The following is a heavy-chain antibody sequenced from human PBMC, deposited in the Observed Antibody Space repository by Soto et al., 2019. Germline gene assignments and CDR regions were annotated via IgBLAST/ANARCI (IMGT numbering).Heavy chain of an antibody. CDR2: INSDGSST. D-gene: IGHD6-13*01. V-gene: IGHV3-74*01. Sequence: GGSLRLSCAASGFTFSSYWMHWVRQAPGKGLVWVSRINSDGSSTSYADSVKGRFTISRDNAKNTLYLQMNSLRAEDTAVYYCARVRLGPIAAAGKGAFDIWGQGTMVTVSS. CDR1: GFTFSSYW. CDR3: ARVRLGPIAAAGKGAFDI. J-gene: IGHJ3*02.